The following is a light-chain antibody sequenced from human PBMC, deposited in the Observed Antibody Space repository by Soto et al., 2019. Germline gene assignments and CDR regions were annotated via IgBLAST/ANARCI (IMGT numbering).Light chain of an antibody. Sequence: DIQMTQSPSTLSASVGDRVTITCRASQSIDTWLAWYQQKPGKAPKCLIFAVSSLQSGVPSRFSGSGSGTEFTLTISSLQPDDFATYYCQHYNSYSEAFGQGTKVDIK. CDR2: AVS. CDR1: QSIDTW. CDR3: QHYNSYSEA. V-gene: IGKV1-5*01. J-gene: IGKJ1*01.